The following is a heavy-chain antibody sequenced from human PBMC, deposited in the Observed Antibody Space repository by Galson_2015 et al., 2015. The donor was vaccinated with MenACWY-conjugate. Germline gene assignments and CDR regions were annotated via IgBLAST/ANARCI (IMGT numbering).Heavy chain of an antibody. CDR2: ISSRGRTM. Sequence: SLRLSCAASGFIFGSYEMNWVRQAPGKGLEWVSYISSRGRTMYYATSVKGRFTISRDNAKDSLYLQMNSLRVEDTALYYCASICDYGSTAYSPYWCQGTLVTVSS. CDR1: GFIFGSYE. V-gene: IGHV3-48*03. J-gene: IGHJ4*02. D-gene: IGHD3-22*01. CDR3: ASICDYGSTAYSPY.